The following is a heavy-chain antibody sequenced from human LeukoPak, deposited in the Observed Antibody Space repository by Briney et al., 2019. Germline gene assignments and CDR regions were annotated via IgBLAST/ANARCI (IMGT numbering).Heavy chain of an antibody. Sequence: SETLSLTCTVSGGSVSSGSYYWSWIRQPPGKGLEWIGYILYSGSTNYNPSLKSRVTISVDTSKNQFSLKLSSVTAADTAVYYCASARTDYFDYWGQGTLVTVSS. J-gene: IGHJ4*02. CDR3: ASARTDYFDY. CDR2: ILYSGST. V-gene: IGHV4-61*01. D-gene: IGHD1-1*01. CDR1: GGSVSSGSYY.